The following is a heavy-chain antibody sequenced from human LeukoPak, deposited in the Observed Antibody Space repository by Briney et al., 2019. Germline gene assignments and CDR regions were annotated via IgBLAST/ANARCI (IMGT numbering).Heavy chain of an antibody. CDR3: ARVKSCTNGICYTGFDF. Sequence: ASVKVSCKASGYTFTSYGISWVRQAPGQRLEWMGWINAGNGNTKYSQKFQGRVTITRDTSASTAYMDLSSLRSEDTAMYYCARVKSCTNGICYTGFDFWGQGTLVTVSS. CDR2: INAGNGNT. V-gene: IGHV1-3*01. CDR1: GYTFTSYG. D-gene: IGHD2-8*01. J-gene: IGHJ4*02.